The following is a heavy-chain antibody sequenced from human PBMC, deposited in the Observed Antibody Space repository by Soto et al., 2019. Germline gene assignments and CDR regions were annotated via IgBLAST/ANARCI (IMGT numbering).Heavy chain of an antibody. CDR3: ARGLRRQLLNWFGP. D-gene: IGHD2-2*01. Sequence: SETLSLTCTVSGGSISSYYWSWIRQPPGKGLEWIGYIYYIGSTNYNPSLKSRVTISVDTSKNQFSLRLSSVTAADTAVYYCARGLRRQLLNWFGPWGQGTLVTV. J-gene: IGHJ5*02. CDR2: IYYIGST. CDR1: GGSISSYY. V-gene: IGHV4-59*01.